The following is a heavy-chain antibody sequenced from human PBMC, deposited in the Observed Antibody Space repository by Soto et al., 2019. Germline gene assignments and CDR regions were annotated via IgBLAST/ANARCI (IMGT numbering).Heavy chain of an antibody. J-gene: IGHJ6*02. CDR2: IKQDGSEK. CDR3: ARDGPQYCISTSCYYYYYYYGMDV. CDR1: GFTFSSYW. V-gene: IGHV3-7*01. Sequence: GGSLRLSCAASGFTFSSYWMSWVRQAPGKGLEWVANIKQDGSEKYYVDSVKGRFTISRDNAKNSLYLQMNSLRAEDTAVYYCARDGPQYCISTSCYYYYYYYGMDVWGQGTTVTVSS. D-gene: IGHD2-2*01.